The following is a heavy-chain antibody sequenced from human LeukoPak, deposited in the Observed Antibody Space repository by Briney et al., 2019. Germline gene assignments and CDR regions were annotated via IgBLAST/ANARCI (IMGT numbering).Heavy chain of an antibody. CDR2: ISSSSSTI. CDR3: ARDVIVVVPAAMGSAWFDP. J-gene: IGHJ5*02. CDR1: GFTFSSYS. V-gene: IGHV3-48*01. Sequence: GGSLRLSCAASGFTFSSYSMNWVRQAPGKGLEWVSYISSSSSTIYYADSVKGRFTISRDNAKNSLYLQMNSLRAEDTAVYYCARDVIVVVPAAMGSAWFDPWGQGTLVTVSS. D-gene: IGHD2-2*01.